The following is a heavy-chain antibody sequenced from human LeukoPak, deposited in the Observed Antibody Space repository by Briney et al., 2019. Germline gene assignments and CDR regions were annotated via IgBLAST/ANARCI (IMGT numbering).Heavy chain of an antibody. CDR2: INHSGST. D-gene: IGHD3-3*01. CDR3: ARGDRVLRFLEWLFYDY. J-gene: IGHJ4*02. CDR1: GFTFSDYY. Sequence: PGGSLRLSCAASGFTFSDYYMSWIRQPPGKGLEWIGEINHSGSTNYNPSLRSRVTISVDTSKNQFSLKLSSVTAADTAVYYCARGDRVLRFLEWLFYDYWGQGTLVTVSS. V-gene: IGHV4-34*01.